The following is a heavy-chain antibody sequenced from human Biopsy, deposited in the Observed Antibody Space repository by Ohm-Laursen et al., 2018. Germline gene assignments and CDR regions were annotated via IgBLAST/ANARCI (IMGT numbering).Heavy chain of an antibody. CDR3: AKEVFSAVGTSGFDP. CDR2: ISGSGGRT. J-gene: IGHJ5*02. CDR1: GFTFSNYA. D-gene: IGHD1/OR15-1a*01. V-gene: IGHV3-23*01. Sequence: SLRLSCAASGFTFSNYAMSWVRQAPGKGLEWVSGISGSGGRTYYAESMKCRFTFSRDNSKKTVYLQMKSLRAEDTAVYYCAKEVFSAVGTSGFDPWGQGTLVTVSS.